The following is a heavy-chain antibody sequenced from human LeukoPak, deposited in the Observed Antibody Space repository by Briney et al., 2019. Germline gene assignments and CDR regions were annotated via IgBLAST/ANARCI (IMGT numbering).Heavy chain of an antibody. CDR2: IYYSGST. CDR1: GGSISSGGYY. V-gene: IGHV4-31*03. CDR3: ARALYSSTAEPYNWFDP. J-gene: IGHJ5*02. Sequence: SETLSLTCTVSGGSISSGGYYWSWIRQHPGKGLEWIGYIYYSGSTYYNPSLKSRVTISVDTSKNQLSLKLSSVTAADTAVYYCARALYSSTAEPYNWFDPWGQGTLVTVSS. D-gene: IGHD6-13*01.